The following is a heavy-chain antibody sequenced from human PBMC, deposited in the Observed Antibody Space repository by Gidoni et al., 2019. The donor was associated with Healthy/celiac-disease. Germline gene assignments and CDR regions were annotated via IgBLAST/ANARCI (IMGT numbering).Heavy chain of an antibody. D-gene: IGHD6-13*01. CDR1: GYSFTSYW. CDR2: IYPGDSGT. Sequence: EVQLVQSGAEVKKPGESLKISCKGSGYSFTSYWIGWVRQMPGKGLEWMGIIYPGDSGTRYSPSFQGQVTISADKSISTAYLQWSSLKASDTAMYYCATNGHSSYYYYGMDVWGQGTTVTVSS. J-gene: IGHJ6*02. CDR3: ATNGHSSYYYYGMDV. V-gene: IGHV5-51*01.